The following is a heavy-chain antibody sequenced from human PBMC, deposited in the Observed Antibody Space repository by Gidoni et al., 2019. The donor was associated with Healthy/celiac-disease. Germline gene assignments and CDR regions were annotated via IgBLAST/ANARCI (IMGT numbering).Heavy chain of an antibody. Sequence: QVQLQESGPGLVTPSQTLSLTCPVSGGSLSSGGSYWSWIRQHPGKGLEWIGYIYYSGSTYYNPSLKSRVTISVDTSKNQFSLKRSSVTAADTAVYYCARDRGSYYPYFDYWGQGTLVTVSS. CDR3: ARDRGSYYPYFDY. CDR2: IYYSGST. V-gene: IGHV4-31*03. CDR1: GGSLSSGGSY. D-gene: IGHD1-26*01. J-gene: IGHJ4*02.